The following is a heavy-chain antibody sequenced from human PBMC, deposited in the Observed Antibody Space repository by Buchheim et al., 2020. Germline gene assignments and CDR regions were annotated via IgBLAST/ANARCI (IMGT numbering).Heavy chain of an antibody. D-gene: IGHD1-26*01. CDR1: GFTFSSYA. V-gene: IGHV3-30-3*01. J-gene: IGHJ6*02. Sequence: QVQLVESGGGVVQPGRSLRLSCAASGFTFSSYAMHWVRQAPGKGLEWVAVISYDGSNKYYADSVKGRFTISRDNSKTTLYLQMNSLRAEDTAVYYCARDRRELPLYYYYYGMDVWGQGTT. CDR3: ARDRRELPLYYYYYGMDV. CDR2: ISYDGSNK.